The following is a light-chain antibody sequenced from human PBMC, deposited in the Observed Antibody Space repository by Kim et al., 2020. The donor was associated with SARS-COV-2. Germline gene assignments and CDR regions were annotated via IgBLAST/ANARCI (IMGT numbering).Light chain of an antibody. CDR1: QSVNSRY. CDR2: GAS. CDR3: QQYGTLPYT. J-gene: IGKJ2*01. Sequence: EIVLTQSPGTLSLSPGERATLSCRASQSVNSRYLAWYQVKPGQAPRLLIFGASSWATGVPDRFSGSGSGTDFTVTISSLEPEDFAVYYCQQYGTLPYTFGQGTKLEI. V-gene: IGKV3-20*01.